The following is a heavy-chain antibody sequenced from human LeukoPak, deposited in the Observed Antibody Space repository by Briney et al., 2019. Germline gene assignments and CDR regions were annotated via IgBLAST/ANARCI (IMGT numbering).Heavy chain of an antibody. CDR2: ISSSGSTI. J-gene: IGHJ6*03. CDR3: ARRPSGYYYYHMDV. V-gene: IGHV3-48*03. Sequence: GGSLRLSCAASGFTFSSYEMNWVRQAPGKGLEWVSYISSSGSTIYYADSVKGRFTISRDNAKNSLYLQMNRLRAEDTAVYYCARRPSGYYYYHMDVWGKGTTVTVSS. CDR1: GFTFSSYE. D-gene: IGHD3-3*01.